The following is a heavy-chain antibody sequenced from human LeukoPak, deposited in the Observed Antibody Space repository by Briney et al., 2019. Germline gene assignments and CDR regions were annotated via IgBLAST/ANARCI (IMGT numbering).Heavy chain of an antibody. CDR3: ARPVYCSVTTRTGPLHI. J-gene: IGHJ3*02. CDR2: IYTSGST. D-gene: IGHD2-15*01. V-gene: IGHV4-4*07. Sequence: PSETLSLTCTVSGGSISYYYWTWIRQPAGKGLEWIGRIYTSGSTSYNPSLKSRVTMSVDTSKNQLSLKLSSVTAADTALYFCARPVYCSVTTRTGPLHIWGQGTMVTVSS. CDR1: GGSISYYY.